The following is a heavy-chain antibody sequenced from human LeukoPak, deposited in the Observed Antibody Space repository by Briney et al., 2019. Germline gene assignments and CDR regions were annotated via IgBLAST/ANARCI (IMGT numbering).Heavy chain of an antibody. CDR2: ISGSGGST. Sequence: PGGSLRLSCAASGFTFSSYAMSWVRQAPGKGLEWVSAISGSGGSTYYADPVKGRFTISRDNSKNTLYLQMNSLRAEDTAVYYCAKDPTNLGYCSGGSCYLYVPWGQGTLVTVSS. CDR3: AKDPTNLGYCSGGSCYLYVP. CDR1: GFTFSSYA. V-gene: IGHV3-23*01. J-gene: IGHJ5*02. D-gene: IGHD2-15*01.